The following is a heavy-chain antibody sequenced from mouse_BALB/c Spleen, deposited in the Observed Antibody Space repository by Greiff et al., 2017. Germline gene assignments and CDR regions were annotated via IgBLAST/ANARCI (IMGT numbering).Heavy chain of an antibody. J-gene: IGHJ3*01. CDR3: DEAYYGNYGFAD. V-gene: IGHV14-4*02. CDR2: IDPENGDT. D-gene: IGHD2-10*01. CDR1: GFNIKDYY. Sequence: VQLQQSGAELVRPGASVKLSCTASGFNIKDYYMHWVKQRPEQGLEWIGWIDPENGDTEYAPKFQGKATMTSDTSSNTAYMQLSSLTSEDTAVYYCDEAYYGNYGFADWGQGTLVTVSA.